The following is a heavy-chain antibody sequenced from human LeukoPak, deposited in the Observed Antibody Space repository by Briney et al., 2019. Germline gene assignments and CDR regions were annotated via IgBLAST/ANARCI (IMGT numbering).Heavy chain of an antibody. J-gene: IGHJ4*02. CDR1: GFTFRSYN. CDR2: ISGNSIIT. V-gene: IGHV3-23*01. CDR3: AKSGQHDS. D-gene: IGHD1-1*01. Sequence: TGGSLRLSCVASGFTFRSYNMSWVRQAPGKGLEWVSVISGNSIITYYADSVKGRFTISRDNSKNTLYLQMNSLRAEDTAVYYCAKSGQHDSWGQGTLVTVSS.